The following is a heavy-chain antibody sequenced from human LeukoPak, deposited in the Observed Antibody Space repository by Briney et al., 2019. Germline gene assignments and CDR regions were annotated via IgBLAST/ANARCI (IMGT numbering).Heavy chain of an antibody. J-gene: IGHJ4*02. V-gene: IGHV4-34*01. CDR1: GGSFSGYY. CDR3: ARGLIRGNEKSDY. CDR2: INHSGST. Sequence: SETLSLTCAVYGGSFSGYYWSWIRQPPGKGLEWIGGINHSGSTNYNPSLKSRVTISVDTSKNQFSLKLSSVTAADTAVYYCARGLIRGNEKSDYWGQGTLVTVSS. D-gene: IGHD1-1*01.